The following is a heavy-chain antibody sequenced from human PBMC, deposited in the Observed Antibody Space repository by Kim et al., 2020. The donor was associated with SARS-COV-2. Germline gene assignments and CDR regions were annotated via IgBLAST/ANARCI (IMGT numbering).Heavy chain of an antibody. CDR3: ARSLTLSRGTMIVVAMAFDI. Sequence: SETLSLTCAVSGYSISSSNWWGWIRQPPGKGLEWIGYIYYSGSTYYNPSLKSRVTMSVDTSKNQFSLKLSSVTAVDTAVYYCARSLTLSRGTMIVVAMAFDIWGQGTMVTVSS. D-gene: IGHD3-22*01. CDR1: GYSISSSNW. V-gene: IGHV4-28*01. CDR2: IYYSGST. J-gene: IGHJ3*02.